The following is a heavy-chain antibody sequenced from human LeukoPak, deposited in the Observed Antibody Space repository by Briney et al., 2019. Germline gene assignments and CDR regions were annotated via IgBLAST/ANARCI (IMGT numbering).Heavy chain of an antibody. V-gene: IGHV1-69*13. Sequence: SVKVSCKASGGTFSSYAISWVRQAPGQGLERMGGIIPIFGTANYAQKFQGRVTITADESTSTAYMELSSLRSEDTAVYYCARERSEGIQRGYYFDYWGQGTLVTVSS. J-gene: IGHJ4*02. CDR2: IIPIFGTA. D-gene: IGHD5-18*01. CDR1: GGTFSSYA. CDR3: ARERSEGIQRGYYFDY.